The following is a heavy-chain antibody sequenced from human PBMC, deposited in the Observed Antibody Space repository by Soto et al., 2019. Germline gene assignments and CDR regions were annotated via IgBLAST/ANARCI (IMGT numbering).Heavy chain of an antibody. Sequence: GSLRLSCAASGFTVSSNYMSSVRQAPGKGLEWVSVIYSGGTTYYADSVKGRFTISRDNSKNTLYLQMNSLRAEDTAVYYCARGGYSYGYDYWGQGTLVTVSS. D-gene: IGHD5-18*01. CDR2: IYSGGTT. CDR3: ARGGYSYGYDY. CDR1: GFTVSSNY. J-gene: IGHJ4*02. V-gene: IGHV3-53*01.